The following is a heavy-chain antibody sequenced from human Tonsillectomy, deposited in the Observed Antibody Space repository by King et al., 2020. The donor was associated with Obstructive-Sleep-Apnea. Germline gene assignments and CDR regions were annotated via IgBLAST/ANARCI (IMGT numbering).Heavy chain of an antibody. Sequence: VQLVQSGAEVKKPGASVKVSCKASGYTFTSYAMHWVRQAPGQRLEWMGWINAGNGNTKYSQKFQGRVTITRDTSASTAYMELSSLRSEDTAVYYCAGDAGYSGYDCNFDYWGQGTLVTVSS. CDR3: AGDAGYSGYDCNFDY. CDR1: GYTFTSYA. J-gene: IGHJ4*02. V-gene: IGHV1-3*01. CDR2: INAGNGNT. D-gene: IGHD5-12*01.